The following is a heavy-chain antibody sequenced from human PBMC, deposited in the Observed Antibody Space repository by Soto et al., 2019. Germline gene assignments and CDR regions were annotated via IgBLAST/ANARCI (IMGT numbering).Heavy chain of an antibody. V-gene: IGHV3-74*01. CDR1: GIIFTNYW. J-gene: IGHJ4*02. CDR3: TTVFEY. Sequence: EVQLVESGGGLVQPGGSLRLSCAASGIIFTNYWMHWVRQAPGKGLVWVSRIDNDGSGTSYADSVKGRFTISRDNAKNTVYLQMNSLSAEDTAVYYCTTVFEYLGQGTLVTVSS. CDR2: IDNDGSGT.